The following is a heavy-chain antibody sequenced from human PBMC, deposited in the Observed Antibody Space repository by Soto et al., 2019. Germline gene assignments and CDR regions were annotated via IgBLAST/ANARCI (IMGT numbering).Heavy chain of an antibody. J-gene: IGHJ6*02. CDR2: ILPIFGTA. D-gene: IGHD2-2*01. Sequence: QVQLVQSGAEVKKPGSPVKVSCKASGGTFSSYAISWVRQAPGQGLEWMGGILPIFGTANYARKFQGRVTITADRSTSTAYMELSSLRSEDTAVYYCARASTLTVHCGSVSCPRMDVWGQGPTVTVSS. CDR1: GGTFSSYA. CDR3: ARASTLTVHCGSVSCPRMDV. V-gene: IGHV1-69*06.